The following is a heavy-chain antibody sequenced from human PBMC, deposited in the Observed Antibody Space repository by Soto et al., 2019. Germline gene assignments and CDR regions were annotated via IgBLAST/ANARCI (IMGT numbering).Heavy chain of an antibody. CDR3: GRLEGLATISYYFDY. CDR2: VYYSGST. J-gene: IGHJ4*02. Sequence: QLQLQESGPGLVKTSETLSLTCTVSGGSVSSSSYYWCWVRQPPGKGLEWIGMVYYSGSTYYNPSLESRVTISVDKSKNQFSLKLMALSAADTAVYYCGRLEGLATISYYFDYWGQGDLVTVAS. V-gene: IGHV4-39*01. D-gene: IGHD3-9*01. CDR1: GGSVSSSSYY.